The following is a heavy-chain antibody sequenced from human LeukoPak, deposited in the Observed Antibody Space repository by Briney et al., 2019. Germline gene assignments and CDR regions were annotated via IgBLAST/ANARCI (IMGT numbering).Heavy chain of an antibody. D-gene: IGHD3-10*01. Sequence: GGPLRLSCAASGFTFSSYWMSWVRQAPGKGLEWVANIKQDGSEKYYVDSVKGRFTISRDNAKNSLYLQVNSLRAEDTAVYYCAKGDYYGSGSTFKNGMDVWGQGTTVTVSS. J-gene: IGHJ6*02. CDR2: IKQDGSEK. CDR3: AKGDYYGSGSTFKNGMDV. V-gene: IGHV3-7*03. CDR1: GFTFSSYW.